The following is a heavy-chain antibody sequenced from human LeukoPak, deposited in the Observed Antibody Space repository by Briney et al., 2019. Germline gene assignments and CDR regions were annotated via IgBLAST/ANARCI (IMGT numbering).Heavy chain of an antibody. J-gene: IGHJ5*02. CDR1: GGSISSYY. CDR2: IYYSGST. D-gene: IGHD2-2*01. CDR3: ARGRRKYQLLSGQGNWFDP. V-gene: IGHV4-59*12. Sequence: SETLSLTCTVSGGSISSYYWSWIRQPPGKGLEWIGYIYYSGSTNYNPSLKSRVTISVDTSKNQFSLKLSSVTAADTAVYYCARGRRKYQLLSGQGNWFDPWGQGTLVTVSS.